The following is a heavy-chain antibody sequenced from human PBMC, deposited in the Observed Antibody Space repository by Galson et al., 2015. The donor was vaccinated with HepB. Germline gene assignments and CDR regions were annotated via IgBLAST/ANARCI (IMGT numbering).Heavy chain of an antibody. D-gene: IGHD3-10*01. CDR2: ISGSGGST. V-gene: IGHV3-23*01. CDR1: GFTFSSYA. J-gene: IGHJ6*02. CDR3: AKEHLLWFGELRTPYYYYGMDV. Sequence: SLRLSCAASGFTFSSYAMSWVRQAPGKGLEWVSAISGSGGSTYYADSVKGRFTISRDNSKNTLYLQMNSLRAEDTAVYYCAKEHLLWFGELRTPYYYYGMDVWGQGTTVTVSS.